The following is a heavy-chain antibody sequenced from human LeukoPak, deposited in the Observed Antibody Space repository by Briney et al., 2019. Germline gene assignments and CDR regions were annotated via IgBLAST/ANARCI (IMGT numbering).Heavy chain of an antibody. Sequence: ASLRASCKASGYTFTGYYMHWVRQAPAQRLEWMGWINYKSGGTNYAQKFQGRVTMTRDTSNSAAYMELSRLRSDDTAVYYCARSMTPSGSLYFQHWGQGTIVT. J-gene: IGHJ1*01. V-gene: IGHV1-2*02. CDR1: GYTFTGYY. CDR2: INYKSGGT. D-gene: IGHD2-15*01. CDR3: ARSMTPSGSLYFQH.